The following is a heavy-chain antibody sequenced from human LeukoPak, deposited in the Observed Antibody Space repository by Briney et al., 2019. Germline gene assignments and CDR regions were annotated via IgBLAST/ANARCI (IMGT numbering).Heavy chain of an antibody. Sequence: SETLSLTCTVSGDSISSSIYYWDWIRQPPGKGLEWIGSIHYSGSTYYNPSLKSRVTISVHTSEDQFSLKLNSVTAADTAVYFCARRAGYDSSGYYYSWGQGTLVTVSS. D-gene: IGHD3-22*01. CDR2: IHYSGST. CDR1: GDSISSSIYY. CDR3: ARRAGYDSSGYYYS. J-gene: IGHJ4*02. V-gene: IGHV4-39*01.